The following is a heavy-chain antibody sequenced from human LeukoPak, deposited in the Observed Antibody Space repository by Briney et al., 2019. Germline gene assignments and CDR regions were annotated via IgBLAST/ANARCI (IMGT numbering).Heavy chain of an antibody. CDR1: GFTFSSYA. J-gene: IGHJ4*02. CDR3: AKGISGAVVTPGPFDY. D-gene: IGHD4-23*01. CDR2: ISGSGGST. Sequence: AGGSLRLSCAASGFTFSSYAMSWLRQSPGKGLEWVSAISGSGGSTYYADYVKGRYNIYRDNSKNTLYLQMNSLRAEDTAVYYCAKGISGAVVTPGPFDYWGQGTLVTVSS. V-gene: IGHV3-23*01.